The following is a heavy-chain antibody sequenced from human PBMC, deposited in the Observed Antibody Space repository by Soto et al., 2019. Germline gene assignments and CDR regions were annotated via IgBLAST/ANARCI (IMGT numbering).Heavy chain of an antibody. D-gene: IGHD3-16*02. CDR3: ANEPPLIMITFGGVIVD. CDR2: ISSSGGST. J-gene: IGHJ4*02. V-gene: IGHV3-23*01. Sequence: GGSLRLSCAASGFTFSSYAMSWVRQAPGKGLEWVSAISSSGGSTYYADSVKGRFTISRDNSKNTLYLQMNSLRAEDTAVYYCANEPPLIMITFGGVIVDWGQGTLVTVSS. CDR1: GFTFSSYA.